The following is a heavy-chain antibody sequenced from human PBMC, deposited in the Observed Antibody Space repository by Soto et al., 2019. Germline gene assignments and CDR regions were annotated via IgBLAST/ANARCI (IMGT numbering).Heavy chain of an antibody. Sequence: YLSLSCVASVYTMSSNALHSFRQAPCTGLQGRDFISYDGTNKYYADSVNGRFTTDRDHSNNTLYLRMNSPRAEGTGVWCCARGYCRSTSCFYGMDVWGQGTTVTASS. V-gene: IGHV3-30-3*01. J-gene: IGHJ6*02. CDR2: ISYDGTNK. CDR3: ARGYCRSTSCFYGMDV. CDR1: VYTMSSNA. D-gene: IGHD2-2*01.